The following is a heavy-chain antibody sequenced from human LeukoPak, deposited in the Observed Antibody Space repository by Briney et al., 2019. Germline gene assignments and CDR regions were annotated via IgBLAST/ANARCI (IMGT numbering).Heavy chain of an antibody. D-gene: IGHD2-15*01. CDR3: ARLYCSNGSCYPTGY. CDR1: GYSFTSYW. CDR2: IHPDNSDT. V-gene: IGHV5-51*01. J-gene: IGHJ4*02. Sequence: GDSLKISCKGSGYSFTSYWIGWVRQMPGKGLEWMGIIHPDNSDTRYSPSFQGQVTISADKSISSAYLQWSSLKAPDTAMYYCARLYCSNGSCYPTGYWGQGTLVTVSS.